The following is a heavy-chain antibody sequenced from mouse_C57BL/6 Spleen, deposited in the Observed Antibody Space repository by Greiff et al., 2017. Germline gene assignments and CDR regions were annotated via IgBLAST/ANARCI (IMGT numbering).Heavy chain of an antibody. V-gene: IGHV1-69*01. CDR3: ASANYYGSSYVAWFAY. J-gene: IGHJ3*01. CDR1: GYTFTSYW. D-gene: IGHD1-1*01. Sequence: QVQLQQPGAELVMPGASVKLSCKASGYTFTSYWMHWVKQRPGQGLEWIGEIDPSDSYTNYNQKFKGKSTLTVDKSSSTAYMQLSSLTSDDSAVYYCASANYYGSSYVAWFAYWGQGTLVTVSA. CDR2: IDPSDSYT.